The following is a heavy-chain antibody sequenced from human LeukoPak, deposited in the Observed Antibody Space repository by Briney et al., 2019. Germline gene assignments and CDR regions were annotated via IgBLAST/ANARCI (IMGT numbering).Heavy chain of an antibody. Sequence: ASVKVSCKASGGTFSSYAFSWVRQAPGQGLEWMGGIIPLFGTANYAQKFQGRVTITTDESTSTAYMELSSLRSEDTAVYYCARGRGYYEQYAFDIWGQGTMVTVSS. V-gene: IGHV1-69*05. J-gene: IGHJ3*02. CDR1: GGTFSSYA. CDR3: ARGRGYYEQYAFDI. CDR2: IIPLFGTA. D-gene: IGHD3-22*01.